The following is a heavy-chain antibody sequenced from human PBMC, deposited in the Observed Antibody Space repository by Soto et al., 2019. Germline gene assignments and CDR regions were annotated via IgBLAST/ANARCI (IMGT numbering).Heavy chain of an antibody. Sequence: EVQLVESGGGLVKPGGSLRLSCAASGFTFSSYSMNWVRQAPGKGLEWVSSISSSSSYIYYADSVKGRFTISRDNAKNSLYLQMNSLRAEDTAVYYCARDDYPQGYRSGWYGGGDRSDAFDIWGQGTMVTVSS. J-gene: IGHJ3*02. CDR3: ARDDYPQGYRSGWYGGGDRSDAFDI. V-gene: IGHV3-21*01. CDR2: ISSSSSYI. D-gene: IGHD6-19*01. CDR1: GFTFSSYS.